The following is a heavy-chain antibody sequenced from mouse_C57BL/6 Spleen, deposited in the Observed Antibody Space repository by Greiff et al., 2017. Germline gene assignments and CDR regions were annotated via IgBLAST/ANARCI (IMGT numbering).Heavy chain of an antibody. CDR2: IYWDDDK. D-gene: IGHD1-1*01. V-gene: IGHV8-12*01. J-gene: IGHJ2*01. Sequence: QVTLKESGPGILQSSQTLSLTCSFSGFSLSTSGMGVSWIRQPSGKGLEWLAHIYWDDDKRYNPTLKSRLTISKDTSRNQVFLKITSVDTADTATYYCARSRYYGSSYQYYIDDWGQGTTLTVSS. CDR3: ARSRYYGSSYQYYIDD. CDR1: GFSLSTSGMG.